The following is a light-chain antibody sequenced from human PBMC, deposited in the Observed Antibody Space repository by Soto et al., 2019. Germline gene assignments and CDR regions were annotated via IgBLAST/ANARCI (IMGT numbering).Light chain of an antibody. V-gene: IGLV2-23*02. Sequence: QSALTQSASVSGSPGQSITISCTGTSGDVGPYNLVSWYQQHPGKAPKLIIYEVSERPSGVSNRFSGSKSGNTASLTISGLQADDEADYYCCSYAGRNTFVFGLGTKVTVL. J-gene: IGLJ1*01. CDR2: EVS. CDR3: CSYAGRNTFV. CDR1: SGDVGPYNL.